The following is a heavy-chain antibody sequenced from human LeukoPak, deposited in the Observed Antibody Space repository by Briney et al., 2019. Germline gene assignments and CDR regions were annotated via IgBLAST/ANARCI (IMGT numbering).Heavy chain of an antibody. J-gene: IGHJ4*02. CDR2: ISSSSSYI. D-gene: IGHD3-22*01. Sequence: PGGSLRLSCSASGFTVSSNYMNWVRQAPGKGLEWVSSISSSSSYIYYADSVKGRFTISRDNAKNSLYLQMNSLRAEDTAVYYCASQTDYYDSSGFWGQGTLVTVSS. CDR3: ASQTDYYDSSGF. V-gene: IGHV3-21*06. CDR1: GFTVSSNY.